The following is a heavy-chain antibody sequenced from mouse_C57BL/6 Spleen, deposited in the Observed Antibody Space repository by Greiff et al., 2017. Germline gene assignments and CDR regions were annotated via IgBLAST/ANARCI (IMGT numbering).Heavy chain of an antibody. V-gene: IGHV3-6*01. Sequence: VQLVESGPGLVKPSQSLSLTCSVTGYSITSGYYWNWIRQFPGNKLEWMGYISYDGSNNYNPSLKNRISITRDTSQNQFFLKLNSVTTEDTATYYCARERGYDGYWFAYWGQGTLVTVSA. CDR2: ISYDGSN. CDR1: GYSITSGYY. CDR3: ARERGYDGYWFAY. D-gene: IGHD2-3*01. J-gene: IGHJ3*01.